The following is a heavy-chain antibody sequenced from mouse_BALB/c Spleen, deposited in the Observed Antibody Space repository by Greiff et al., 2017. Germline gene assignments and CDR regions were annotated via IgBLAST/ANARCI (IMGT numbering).Heavy chain of an antibody. J-gene: IGHJ2*01. CDR3: ARSWGYYYFDY. CDR1: GISITTGNYR. V-gene: IGHV3-5*02. Sequence: VQLQQSGPGLVKPSQTVSLTCTVTGISITTGNYRWSWIRQFPGNKLEWIGYIYYSGTITYNPSLTSRTTITRDTSKNQFFLEMNSLTAEDTATYYCARSWGYYYFDYWGQGTTLTVSS. CDR2: IYYSGTI. D-gene: IGHD2-3*01.